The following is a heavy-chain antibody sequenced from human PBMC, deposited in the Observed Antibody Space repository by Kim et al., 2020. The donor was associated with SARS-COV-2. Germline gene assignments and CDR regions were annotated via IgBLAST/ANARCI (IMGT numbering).Heavy chain of an antibody. V-gene: IGHV4-59*01. J-gene: IGHJ4*02. CDR2: IYYSGST. Sequence: SETLSLTCTVSGGSISSYYWSWIRQPPGKGLEWIGYIYYSGSTNYNPSLKSRVTISVDTSKNQFSLKLSSVTAADTAVYYCAREGYSGSYYYWGQGTLVTVSS. CDR1: GGSISSYY. CDR3: AREGYSGSYYY. D-gene: IGHD1-26*01.